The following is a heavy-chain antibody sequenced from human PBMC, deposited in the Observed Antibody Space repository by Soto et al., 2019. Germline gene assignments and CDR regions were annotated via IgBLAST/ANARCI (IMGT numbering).Heavy chain of an antibody. CDR3: VRFGEPSPGSGPQADF. Sequence: QVRLQQWGAGLLKPSETLTLTCGVYGESSSTYYWNWIRQSPGKGLEWIADIHYNGRTNYNPSLKSRITILVGTSQKQFSLKLTSVPAADTAVYYCVRFGEPSPGSGPQADFWGQGTLVTVSS. CDR1: GESSSTYY. J-gene: IGHJ4*02. CDR2: IHYNGRT. V-gene: IGHV4-34*01. D-gene: IGHD3-10*01.